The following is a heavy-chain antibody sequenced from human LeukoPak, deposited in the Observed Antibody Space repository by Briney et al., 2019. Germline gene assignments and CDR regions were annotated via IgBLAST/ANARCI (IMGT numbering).Heavy chain of an antibody. J-gene: IGHJ4*02. V-gene: IGHV1-8*01. CDR2: MNPNSGNT. D-gene: IGHD6-19*01. CDR1: GYTFTSYD. Sequence: ASVKVSYKASGYTFTSYDINWVRQATGQGLEWMGWMNPNSGNTGYAQKFQGRVTMTRNTSISTAYMELSSLRSEDTAVYYCARGGSSGHQARRDYWGQGTLVTVSS. CDR3: ARGGSSGHQARRDY.